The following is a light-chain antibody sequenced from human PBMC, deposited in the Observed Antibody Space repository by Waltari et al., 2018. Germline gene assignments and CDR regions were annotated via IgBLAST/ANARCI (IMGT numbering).Light chain of an antibody. CDR1: QSVNSN. J-gene: IGKJ4*01. CDR3: QQYNNWPLT. Sequence: VVMTQSTATLSVSPGASATLACRASQSVNSNLAWYQQKPGQAPRLLIYGASTRATGIPARFSGSESGTVFTLTISSLQSEDFAVYYCQQYNNWPLTFGGGTKVEIK. V-gene: IGKV3-15*01. CDR2: GAS.